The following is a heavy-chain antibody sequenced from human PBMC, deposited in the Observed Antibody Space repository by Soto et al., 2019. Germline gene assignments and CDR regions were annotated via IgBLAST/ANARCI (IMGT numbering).Heavy chain of an antibody. CDR3: VSRIPSWVFDY. V-gene: IGHV3-53*01. D-gene: IGHD2-21*01. CDR1: GLSVSDNY. CDR2: MYAGGDT. J-gene: IGHJ4*01. Sequence: GALRLPGCASGLSVSDNYMGWVRQAPGRGLEWVSVMYAGGDTHYADSVKGRFTISRDKSENTLYLQMNSLRDEDTGVYFCVSRIPSWVFDYWGLGTLVTVYS.